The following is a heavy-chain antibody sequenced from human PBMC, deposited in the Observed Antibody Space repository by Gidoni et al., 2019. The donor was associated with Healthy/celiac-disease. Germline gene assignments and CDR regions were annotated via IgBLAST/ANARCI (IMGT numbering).Heavy chain of an antibody. CDR3: ARDSHTDYGGNSSGAFDI. CDR1: GYTFTGYY. D-gene: IGHD4-17*01. CDR2: INPNSGGT. Sequence: QVQLVQSGAEVKKPGASVKVSCKASGYTFTGYYMHWVRQAPGQGLEWMGWINPNSGGTNYAQKFQGWVTMTRDTSISTAYMELSRLRSDDTAVYYCARDSHTDYGGNSSGAFDIWGQGTMVTVSS. V-gene: IGHV1-2*04. J-gene: IGHJ3*02.